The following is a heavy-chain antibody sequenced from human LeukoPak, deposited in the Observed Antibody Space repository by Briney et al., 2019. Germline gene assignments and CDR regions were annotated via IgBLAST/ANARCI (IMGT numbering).Heavy chain of an antibody. V-gene: IGHV3-30*02. Sequence: PGGSLRLSCAASGFTFSNYAIHWVRQAPGKGLEWVAFIRYDGSNKYYVDSVKGRFTVSRDNSKNTLYLQMNSLRAEDTAVYYCARYYAARNRFDYWGQGTLVTVSS. CDR2: IRYDGSNK. D-gene: IGHD1-26*01. CDR1: GFTFSNYA. J-gene: IGHJ4*02. CDR3: ARYYAARNRFDY.